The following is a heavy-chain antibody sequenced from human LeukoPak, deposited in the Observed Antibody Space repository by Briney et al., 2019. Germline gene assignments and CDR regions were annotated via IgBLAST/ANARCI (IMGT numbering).Heavy chain of an antibody. D-gene: IGHD3-10*01. Sequence: SETLSLTCSVSGGSISNYYWSWIRQPPGKGLEWIGYINYSGGTNYNPSLKSRVTISVDTSKSQFSLRLSSVTAADTAVYYCARTKVTYGSGRYFDYWGQGTLVTVSS. CDR3: ARTKVTYGSGRYFDY. V-gene: IGHV4-59*08. CDR2: INYSGGT. J-gene: IGHJ4*02. CDR1: GGSISNYY.